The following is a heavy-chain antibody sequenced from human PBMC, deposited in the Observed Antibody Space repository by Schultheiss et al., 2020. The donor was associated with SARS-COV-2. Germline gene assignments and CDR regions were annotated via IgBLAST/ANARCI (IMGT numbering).Heavy chain of an antibody. Sequence: LSLTCAASGFTFDDYAMHWVRQAPGKGLEWVSSIGANGLTTYYADSVKGRFTISRDNARNTLHLQMSSLRAEDTAVYYCAKTMVTATFYYYYGMDVWGQGTTVTVSS. CDR2: IGANGLTT. J-gene: IGHJ6*02. V-gene: IGHV3-23*01. CDR1: GFTFDDYA. CDR3: AKTMVTATFYYYYGMDV. D-gene: IGHD4-23*01.